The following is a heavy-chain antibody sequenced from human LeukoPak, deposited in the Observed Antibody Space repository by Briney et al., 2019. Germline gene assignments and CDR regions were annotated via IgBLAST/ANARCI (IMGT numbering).Heavy chain of an antibody. CDR2: IRSKAYGGTT. V-gene: IGHV3-49*04. J-gene: IGHJ6*03. CDR1: GFTFGDYA. Sequence: PGGSLRLSCTASGFTFGDYAMNWVRQAPGKGLEWVGFIRSKAYGGTTEYAASVKGRFTISRDDSKSIAYLQMNSLKTEDTAVYYCTRVIAATYYYYYYYMDVWGKGTTVTVSS. CDR3: TRVIAATYYYYYYYMDV. D-gene: IGHD6-6*01.